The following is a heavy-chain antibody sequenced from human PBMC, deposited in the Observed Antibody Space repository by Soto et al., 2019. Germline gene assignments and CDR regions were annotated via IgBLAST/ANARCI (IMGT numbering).Heavy chain of an antibody. Sequence: ASVKVSCKASGYVFSSYGFNWLRQAPGHGRGWVGWLAPFKGKLNFVPWLHDRTTMTLAASTAQASLEVQTLLSDDTGVYFCAREGGSSTYYPLELDDWGQGTLVTVSS. V-gene: IGHV1-18*04. CDR3: AREGGSSTYYPLELDD. J-gene: IGHJ4*02. D-gene: IGHD6-13*01. CDR2: LAPFKGKL. CDR1: GYVFSSYG.